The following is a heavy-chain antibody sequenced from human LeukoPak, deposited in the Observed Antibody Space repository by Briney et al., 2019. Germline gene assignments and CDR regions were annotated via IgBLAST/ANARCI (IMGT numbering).Heavy chain of an antibody. CDR2: IYPGDSDT. V-gene: IGHV5-51*01. J-gene: IGHJ6*02. Sequence: NAGESLKISCKGSGYRFTSYWIGWVRQMPGKGLEWMGIIYPGDSDTRYSPSFQGQVTISADKSISTAYLQWSSLKASDTAMYYCARFSSYYDFWSGYPQPDSYGMDVWGQGTTATVSS. CDR1: GYRFTSYW. CDR3: ARFSSYYDFWSGYPQPDSYGMDV. D-gene: IGHD3-3*01.